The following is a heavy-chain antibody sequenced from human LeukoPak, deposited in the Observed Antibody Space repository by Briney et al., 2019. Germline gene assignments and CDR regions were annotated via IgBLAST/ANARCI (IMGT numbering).Heavy chain of an antibody. CDR1: GFTFSSYA. Sequence: PGGSLRLSCAASGFTFSSYAMSWVRQAPGKGLEWVSGVSGRGGSTYYTDSVKGRFTISRDNSNNTVYLQMNSLRADDTAVYYCAKAHDILTGYFDYWGQGTLDTVSS. D-gene: IGHD3-9*01. V-gene: IGHV3-23*01. J-gene: IGHJ4*02. CDR2: VSGRGGST. CDR3: AKAHDILTGYFDY.